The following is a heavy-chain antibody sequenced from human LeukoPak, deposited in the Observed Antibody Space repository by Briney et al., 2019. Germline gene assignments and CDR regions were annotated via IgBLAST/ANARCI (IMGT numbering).Heavy chain of an antibody. V-gene: IGHV4-61*08. CDR3: VRDGGMGALDTAMVTLDY. CDR2: VDYSGST. Sequence: PSETLSLTCTVSGGSISSGGYYWSWIRQPPGKGLEWIGYVDYSGSTNYNPSLKSRVTISVDTSKNQFSLKLSSVTAADTAVYYCVRDGGMGALDTAMVTLDYWGQGTLVTVSS. CDR1: GGSISSGGYY. D-gene: IGHD5-18*01. J-gene: IGHJ4*02.